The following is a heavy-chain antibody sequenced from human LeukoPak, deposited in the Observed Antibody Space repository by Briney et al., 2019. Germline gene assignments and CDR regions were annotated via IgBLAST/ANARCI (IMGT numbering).Heavy chain of an antibody. Sequence: WASVKVSCKASGYTFTSYGISWVRRAPGQGLEWMGWISAYNGNTNYAQKLQGRVTMTTDTSTSTAYMELRSLRSDDTAVYYCAREDITMVRGVISYGMDVWGQGTTVTVSS. CDR2: ISAYNGNT. J-gene: IGHJ6*02. V-gene: IGHV1-18*01. D-gene: IGHD3-10*01. CDR1: GYTFTSYG. CDR3: AREDITMVRGVISYGMDV.